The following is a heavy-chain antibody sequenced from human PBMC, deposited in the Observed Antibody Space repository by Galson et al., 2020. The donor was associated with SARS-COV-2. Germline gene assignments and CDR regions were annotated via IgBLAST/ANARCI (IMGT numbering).Heavy chain of an antibody. CDR2: IYHSGST. D-gene: IGHD3-22*01. Sequence: SETLSLTCAVSGSSISSDFYWGWIRQPPGKGLEWIGNIYHSGSTYYNPSLKSRVTISIDKSKNQFSLKLSSVTAADTAVYYCARPSSSGYYSVWYFDLWGRGTLVTVSS. V-gene: IGHV4-38-2*01. J-gene: IGHJ2*01. CDR1: GSSISSDFY. CDR3: ARPSSSGYYSVWYFDL.